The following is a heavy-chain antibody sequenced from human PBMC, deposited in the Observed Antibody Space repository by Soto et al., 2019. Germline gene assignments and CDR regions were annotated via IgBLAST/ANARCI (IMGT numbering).Heavy chain of an antibody. Sequence: GGSLRLSCAASGFTFSSYSMNWVRQAPGKGLEWVSSISSSSSYIYYADSVKGRFTISRDNAKNSLYLQMNSLRAEDTAVYYCVNSVRDIVVVPAPYYYMDVLGKGTTVTVSS. CDR1: GFTFSSYS. CDR3: VNSVRDIVVVPAPYYYMDV. V-gene: IGHV3-21*01. J-gene: IGHJ6*03. D-gene: IGHD2-2*01. CDR2: ISSSSSYI.